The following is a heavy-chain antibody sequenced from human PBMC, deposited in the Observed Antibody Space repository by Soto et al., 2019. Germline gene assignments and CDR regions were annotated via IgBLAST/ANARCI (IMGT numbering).Heavy chain of an antibody. CDR2: VNPRGDWT. D-gene: IGHD6-13*01. J-gene: IGHJ4*02. V-gene: IGHV1-46*01. CDR3: AREGAAAAKMFDY. Sequence: QVQMVQSGAEVKMPGASVKVSCKASGYTLINYYMHWVRQAPGQGLEWMGFVNPRGDWTGYAQKFQGRLTVTRDTSTTTLDMGLSSLRSEDTAVYYCAREGAAAAKMFDYWGQGTLVTVSS. CDR1: GYTLINYY.